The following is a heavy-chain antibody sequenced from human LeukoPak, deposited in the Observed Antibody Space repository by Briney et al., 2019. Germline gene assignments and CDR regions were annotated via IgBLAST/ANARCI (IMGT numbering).Heavy chain of an antibody. J-gene: IGHJ4*02. D-gene: IGHD3-9*01. CDR2: YYYSGST. Sequence: SETLSLTCTVSGGSFRSSSYFWGWIRQSPGKGLEWIGDYYYSGSTYYNLSLKSRVTMSVDTSKNQFSLKLSSVTAADTAVYYCASHPKRYFDPFYFDFWGQGILVTVSS. CDR3: ASHPKRYFDPFYFDF. V-gene: IGHV4-39*01. CDR1: GGSFRSSSYF.